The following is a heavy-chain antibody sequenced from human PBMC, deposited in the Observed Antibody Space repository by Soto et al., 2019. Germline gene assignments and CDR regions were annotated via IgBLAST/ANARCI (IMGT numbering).Heavy chain of an antibody. CDR3: ARDRGRMIQLWLPDY. D-gene: IGHD5-18*01. Sequence: ASVKVSCKASGYAFTSYAMHWVRQAPGQRLEWMGWINAGNGNTKYSQKFQGRVTITRDTSASTAYMELSSLRSEDTAVYYCARDRGRMIQLWLPDYWGQGTLVTVPS. J-gene: IGHJ4*02. CDR2: INAGNGNT. CDR1: GYAFTSYA. V-gene: IGHV1-3*01.